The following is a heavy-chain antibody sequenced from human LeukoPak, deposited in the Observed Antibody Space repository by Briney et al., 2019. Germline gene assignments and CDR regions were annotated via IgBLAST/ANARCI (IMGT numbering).Heavy chain of an antibody. CDR2: ISWDSTNK. CDR1: GFTFDDYT. D-gene: IGHD1-26*01. V-gene: IGHV3-43*01. CDR3: AKEGSGSYPELAY. Sequence: PGESLRLSCAASGFTFDDYTLHWVRQAPGKGLECVSLISWDSTNKYYADSVKGRFTISRDNRKKSLDLQMNSLRTEDTALYYCAKEGSGSYPELAYWGQGTLVTVSS. J-gene: IGHJ4*02.